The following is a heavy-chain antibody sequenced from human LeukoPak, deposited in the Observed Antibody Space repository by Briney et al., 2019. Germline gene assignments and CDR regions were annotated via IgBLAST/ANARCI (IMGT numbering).Heavy chain of an antibody. J-gene: IGHJ4*02. CDR2: MNPNSGNT. D-gene: IGHD3-16*01. Sequence: ASVKVSCKASGYTFTSYDINWVRQATGQGLEWMGWMNPNSGNTGYAQKFQGRVTMTRNTSISTVYMELSSLTSEDTAVYYSARYSQVRGEDYFDYWGQGTLVTVSS. V-gene: IGHV1-8*01. CDR1: GYTFTSYD. CDR3: ARYSQVRGEDYFDY.